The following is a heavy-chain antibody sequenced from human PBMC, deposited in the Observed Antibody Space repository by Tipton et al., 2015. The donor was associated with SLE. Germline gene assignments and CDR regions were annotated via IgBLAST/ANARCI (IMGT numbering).Heavy chain of an antibody. CDR3: VRGQTGADAIYQY. D-gene: IGHD1-14*01. V-gene: IGHV1-18*01. Sequence: QVQLVQSGAEVKKPGASVKVSCRASGYMFSSYGITWVRQAPGQGLEWMGWISADDGTTKYAQHLQGRVTVTTDTSTRTAYMELRSLKSDDTAVYYCVRGQTGADAIYQYWGQGTLVTVSS. CDR2: ISADDGTT. CDR1: GYMFSSYG. J-gene: IGHJ1*01.